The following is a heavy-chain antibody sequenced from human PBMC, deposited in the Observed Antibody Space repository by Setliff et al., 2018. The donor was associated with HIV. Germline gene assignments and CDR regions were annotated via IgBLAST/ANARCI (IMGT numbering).Heavy chain of an antibody. Sequence: SETLSLTCSVSGGSISSGSFSWSWIRQSAGKGLEWIGRIYTTGSPNFNPSLQSRVTISVDTSKNQFSLKLSSVTAADTAVYYCAKDFHSSGWPYYFDYWGQGTLVTVSS. V-gene: IGHV4-61*02. CDR2: IYTTGSP. CDR1: GGSISSGSFS. CDR3: AKDFHSSGWPYYFDY. D-gene: IGHD6-19*01. J-gene: IGHJ4*02.